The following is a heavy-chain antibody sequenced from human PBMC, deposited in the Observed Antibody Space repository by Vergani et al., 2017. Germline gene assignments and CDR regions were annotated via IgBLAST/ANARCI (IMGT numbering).Heavy chain of an antibody. CDR2: IYHSGST. J-gene: IGHJ6*03. CDR3: ARGPLDILTGYYPRDYYYYYMDV. Sequence: QVQLQESGPGLVKPSETLSLTCAVSGYSISSGYYWGWIRQPPGKGLEWIGSIYHSGSTYYNPSLKSRVTISVDTSTNQFSLKLSSVTAADTAVYYCARGPLDILTGYYPRDYYYYYMDVWGKGITVTVSS. CDR1: GYSISSGYY. D-gene: IGHD3-9*01. V-gene: IGHV4-38-2*01.